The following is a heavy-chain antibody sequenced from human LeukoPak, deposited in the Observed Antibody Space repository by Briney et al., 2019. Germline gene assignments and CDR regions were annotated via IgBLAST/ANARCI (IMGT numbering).Heavy chain of an antibody. CDR3: ARALTRTQLWPGFDY. J-gene: IGHJ4*02. CDR2: LSYDGIYK. CDR1: GFTFSTYA. Sequence: GGSLRLSCAASGFTFSTYAMHWVRQAPGKGLEWVAVLSYDGIYKYYADSVKGRFTISRDTSKNTLYLQMRSLRDEDTALYYCARALTRTQLWPGFDYWGKGTLVTVPS. V-gene: IGHV3-30*04. D-gene: IGHD1-1*01.